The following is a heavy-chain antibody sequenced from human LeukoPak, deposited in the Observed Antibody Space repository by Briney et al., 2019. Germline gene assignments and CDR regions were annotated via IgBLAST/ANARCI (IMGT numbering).Heavy chain of an antibody. CDR1: GGSFSGYY. D-gene: IGHD3-3*01. J-gene: IGHJ4*02. V-gene: IGHV4-34*01. CDR3: ARVRFLEWLPGFDY. CDR2: INHSGST. Sequence: SETLSLTCAVYGGSFSGYYWSWIRQPPGKGREGIGEINHSGSTNYNPSLKSRVTISVDTSKNQFSLKLRSVTAADTAVYYCARVRFLEWLPGFDYWGQGTLVTVSS.